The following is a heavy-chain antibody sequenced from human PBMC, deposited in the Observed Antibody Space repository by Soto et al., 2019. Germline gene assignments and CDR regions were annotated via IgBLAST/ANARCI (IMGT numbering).Heavy chain of an antibody. CDR3: ARDGEVAGTGYNWFDP. CDR2: ISAYNGNT. Sequence: QVQLVQSGAEVKKPGASVKVSCKASGYTFTSYGISWVRQAPGQGLEWMGWISAYNGNTNYAQKLQGRVTMPTDTSTSTAYMELRSLRSAYTAVYYCARDGEVAGTGYNWFDPWGQGTLVTVSS. D-gene: IGHD6-19*01. V-gene: IGHV1-18*01. CDR1: GYTFTSYG. J-gene: IGHJ5*02.